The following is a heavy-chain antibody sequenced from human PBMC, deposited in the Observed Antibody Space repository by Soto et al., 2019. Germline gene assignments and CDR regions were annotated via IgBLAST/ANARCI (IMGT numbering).Heavy chain of an antibody. Sequence: EVQLLESGGGLGQSGGSLRLSCAASGVTFSSYAMSWVRQAPGKGLEWVSAISGSGGSTYYADSVKGRFAISRESSKNTLYLHMNRLRAEDTAVYSCAKAGGSSARETWYFDLWGRGTLATVSS. V-gene: IGHV3-23*01. CDR2: ISGSGGST. J-gene: IGHJ2*01. D-gene: IGHD2-15*01. CDR3: AKAGGSSARETWYFDL. CDR1: GVTFSSYA.